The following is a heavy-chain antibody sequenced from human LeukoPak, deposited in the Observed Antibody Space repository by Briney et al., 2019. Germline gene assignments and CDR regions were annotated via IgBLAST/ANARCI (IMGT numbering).Heavy chain of an antibody. V-gene: IGHV3-21*01. Sequence: GESLTLSCAASGFTFSSYGMNWIRKAPAKGMEWVSSIRSSSSYIYNANSAMGRFTIFRVDTKNYQFLQMMSLMTDATAAYYFARVGYSSGWYGWFDPWGQGTLVTVSS. CDR1: GFTFSSYG. J-gene: IGHJ5*02. CDR3: ARVGYSSGWYGWFDP. CDR2: IRSSSSYI. D-gene: IGHD6-19*01.